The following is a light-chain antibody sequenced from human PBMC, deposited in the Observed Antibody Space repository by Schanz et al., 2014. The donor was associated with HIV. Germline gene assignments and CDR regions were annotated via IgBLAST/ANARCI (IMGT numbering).Light chain of an antibody. CDR3: SSYAANYLYV. V-gene: IGLV2-8*01. Sequence: QSALTQPPSASGSPGQSVTISCTGTSSDVGGYNYVSWYQQHPGQAPKLMIYEVNKRPSGVPDRFSGSKSGNTASLTVSGLQADDEADYYCSSYAANYLYVFGSGTKLTVL. J-gene: IGLJ1*01. CDR1: SSDVGGYNY. CDR2: EVN.